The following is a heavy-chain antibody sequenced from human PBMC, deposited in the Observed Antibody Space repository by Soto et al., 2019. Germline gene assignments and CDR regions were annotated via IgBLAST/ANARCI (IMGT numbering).Heavy chain of an antibody. CDR2: IYWDDDK. V-gene: IGHV2-5*02. D-gene: IGHD3-3*01. CDR1: GFSLSTSGVG. CDR3: AHKRWYYDFWSGYAP. Sequence: QITLKESGPTLVKPTQTLTLTCTFSGFSLSTSGVGVGWIRQPPGKALEWLALIYWDDDKRYSPSLKSRLTIPKDTSKNQVVLTMTNIGPVDTATYYCAHKRWYYDFWSGYAPWGQGTLVTVSS. J-gene: IGHJ5*02.